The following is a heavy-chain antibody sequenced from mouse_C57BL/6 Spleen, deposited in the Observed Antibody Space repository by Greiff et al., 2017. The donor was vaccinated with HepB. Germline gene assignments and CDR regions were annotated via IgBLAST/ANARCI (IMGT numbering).Heavy chain of an antibody. CDR2: IDPEDGET. D-gene: IGHD1-1*01. V-gene: IGHV14-2*01. J-gene: IGHJ1*03. Sequence: EVQLQQSGAELVKPGASVKLSCTASGFNITDYYMHWVKQRTEQGLEWIGRIDPEDGETKYAPKFQGKATITADTSSNTAYLQLSSLTSEDTAVYYCARWGSSYTYWYFDVWGTGTTVTVSS. CDR1: GFNITDYY. CDR3: ARWGSSYTYWYFDV.